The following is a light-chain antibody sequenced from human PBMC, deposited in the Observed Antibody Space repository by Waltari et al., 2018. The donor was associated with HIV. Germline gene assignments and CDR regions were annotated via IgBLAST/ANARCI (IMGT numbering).Light chain of an antibody. J-gene: IGLJ3*02. CDR1: SSNIAANT. CDR2: STN. Sequence: QSVLTQSPSASGTPGQRVTISCSGSSSNIAANTVSWYQQFSGTAPKLLIHSTNQRPPGVTDRFSGTKSGTAASLAISGLQSEDEADYYCAAWDDGVNGWVFGGGTKLTVL. CDR3: AAWDDGVNGWV. V-gene: IGLV1-44*01.